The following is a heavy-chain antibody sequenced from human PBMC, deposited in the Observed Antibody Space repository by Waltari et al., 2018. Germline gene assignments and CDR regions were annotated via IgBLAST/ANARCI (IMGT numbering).Heavy chain of an antibody. J-gene: IGHJ6*02. V-gene: IGHV4-39*01. CDR3: ARRTAQGYYYYGMDV. CDR2: IYYSGST. D-gene: IGHD2-21*02. CDR1: GGSITSSRSY. Sequence: QLQLQESGPGLVKPSETLSLTCTVPGGSITSSRSYWGWIRQPPGKGLEWIGSIYYSGSTYYNPSLKSRVTISVDTSKNQFSLKLSSVTAADTAVYYCARRTAQGYYYYGMDVWGQGTTVTVSS.